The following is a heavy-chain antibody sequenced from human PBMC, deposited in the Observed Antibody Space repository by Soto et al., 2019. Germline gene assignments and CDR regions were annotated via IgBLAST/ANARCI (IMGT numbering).Heavy chain of an antibody. V-gene: IGHV1-18*01. CDR2: ISAYNGNT. D-gene: IGHD3-9*01. J-gene: IGHJ4*02. Sequence: ASVKVSCKASGYTFTSYGISWVRQAPGQGLEWMGWISAYNGNTNYAQKLQGRVTMTTDTSTSTAYMELRSLRSDDTAVYYCARLESTYYDILTGYQPLDYWGQGTLVTVPS. CDR1: GYTFTSYG. CDR3: ARLESTYYDILTGYQPLDY.